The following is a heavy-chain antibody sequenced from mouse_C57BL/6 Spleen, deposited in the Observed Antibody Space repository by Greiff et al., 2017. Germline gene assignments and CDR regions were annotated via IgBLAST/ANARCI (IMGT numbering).Heavy chain of an antibody. Sequence: VQLQQSGAELVRPGASVTLSCKASGYTFTDYEMHWVKQTPVHGLEWIGAIDPETGGTAYNQKFKGKATLTADKSSSTAYMELRSLTSEDSAVYYCTAEGYDYRAMDYWGQGTSVTVSS. V-gene: IGHV1-15*01. CDR2: IDPETGGT. J-gene: IGHJ4*01. CDR1: GYTFTDYE. CDR3: TAEGYDYRAMDY. D-gene: IGHD2-4*01.